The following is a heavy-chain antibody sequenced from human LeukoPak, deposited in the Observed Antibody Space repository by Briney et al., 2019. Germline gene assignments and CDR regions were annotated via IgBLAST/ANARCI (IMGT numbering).Heavy chain of an antibody. V-gene: IGHV3-23*01. J-gene: IGHJ5*02. CDR1: GFTFSSYA. Sequence: QPGGSLRPSCAASGFTFSSYAMSWVRQAPGKGLEWVSAISGSGGSTYYADTVKGRFTISRDNSKNTLYLQMNSLRAEDTAVYYCAKDPIADYDILAGRFDPWGQGTLVTVSS. D-gene: IGHD3-9*01. CDR2: ISGSGGST. CDR3: AKDPIADYDILAGRFDP.